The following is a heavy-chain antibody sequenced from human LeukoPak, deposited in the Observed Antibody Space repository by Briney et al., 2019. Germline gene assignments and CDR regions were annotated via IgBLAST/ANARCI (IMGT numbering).Heavy chain of an antibody. D-gene: IGHD6-19*01. CDR1: GYTFTSYD. CDR3: ARGPIAVAAGWFDP. V-gene: IGHV1-8*01. Sequence: ASVKVYCKASGYTFTSYDINWVRQATGQGLEWMGWMNPNSGNTGYAQKFQGRVTMTRNTSISTAYMELSSLRSEDTAVYYCARGPIAVAAGWFDPWGQGTLVTVSS. J-gene: IGHJ5*02. CDR2: MNPNSGNT.